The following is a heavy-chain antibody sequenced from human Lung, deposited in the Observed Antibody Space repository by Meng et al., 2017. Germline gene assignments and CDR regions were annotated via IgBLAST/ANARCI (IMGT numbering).Heavy chain of an antibody. CDR2: ISPYNGYT. D-gene: IGHD2-15*01. V-gene: IGHV1-18*01. CDR1: GYTFTTYG. Sequence: QVTLMQSGAEVKKPGASVKVSCTASGYTFTTYGISWVRQAPGQGLEWMGWISPYNGYTSSIQKFQGRVTMTTDTSTSTAYMELMSLGSDDTAVYYCAILSHCTGGTCYPYDYWGQGTLVTVFS. J-gene: IGHJ4*02. CDR3: AILSHCTGGTCYPYDY.